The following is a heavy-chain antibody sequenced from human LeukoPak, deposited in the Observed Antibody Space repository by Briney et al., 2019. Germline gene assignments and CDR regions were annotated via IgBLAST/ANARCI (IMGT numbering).Heavy chain of an antibody. Sequence: PSETLSLTCTVSGGSISSGGYYWSWIRQHPGKGLEWIGYIYYSGSTYYNPSLKSRVTISVDTSKNQFSLKLSSVTAADTAVYYCAAYYDSSGSFDYWGQGTLVTVSS. CDR2: IYYSGST. J-gene: IGHJ4*02. CDR3: AAYYDSSGSFDY. V-gene: IGHV4-31*03. CDR1: GGSISSGGYY. D-gene: IGHD3-22*01.